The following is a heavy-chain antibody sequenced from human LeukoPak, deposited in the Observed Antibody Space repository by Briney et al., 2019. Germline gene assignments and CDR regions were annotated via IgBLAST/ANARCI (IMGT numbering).Heavy chain of an antibody. CDR2: MNPNSGNT. J-gene: IGHJ3*02. D-gene: IGHD1-26*01. V-gene: IGHV1-8*01. CDR3: ARVESGSYYDAFDI. Sequence: ASVKISCKASGYTFTSYDINWVRQATGQGLEWMGWMNPNSGNTGYAQKFQGRVTMTRNTSISTAYMELSSLRSGDTAVYYCARVESGSYYDAFDIWGQGTMVTVSS. CDR1: GYTFTSYD.